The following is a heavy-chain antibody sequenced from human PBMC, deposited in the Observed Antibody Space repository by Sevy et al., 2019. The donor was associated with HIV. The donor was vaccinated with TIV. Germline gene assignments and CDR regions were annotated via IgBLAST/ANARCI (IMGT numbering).Heavy chain of an antibody. V-gene: IGHV4-59*01. D-gene: IGHD3-3*01. Sequence: SETLSLNCIVSGGSISGYYCSWIRQPPGRGLEWIGNISYSGSTNYSPSLKSRVTISVDTSKNQFSLKRNSVTAADTALYYCAGGYYKGDDAFDIWGQGTMVTVSS. CDR3: AGGYYKGDDAFDI. CDR1: GGSISGYY. CDR2: ISYSGST. J-gene: IGHJ3*02.